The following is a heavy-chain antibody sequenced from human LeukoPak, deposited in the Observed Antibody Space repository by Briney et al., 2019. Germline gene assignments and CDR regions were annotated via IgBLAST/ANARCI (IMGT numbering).Heavy chain of an antibody. Sequence: PSETQSLTCAVYGGSFSGYYWSWIRQPPGKGLEWIGEINHSGSTNYNPSLKSRVTISVDTSKNQFSLKLSSVTAADTAVYYCASLDSSGYYFFDYWGQGTLVTVSS. CDR1: GGSFSGYY. J-gene: IGHJ4*02. CDR2: INHSGST. D-gene: IGHD3-22*01. CDR3: ASLDSSGYYFFDY. V-gene: IGHV4-34*01.